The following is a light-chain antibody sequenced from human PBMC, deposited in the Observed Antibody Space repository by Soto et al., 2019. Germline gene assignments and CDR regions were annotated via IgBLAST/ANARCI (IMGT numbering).Light chain of an antibody. CDR3: QQYDEHSIT. CDR2: HAS. J-gene: IGKJ5*01. Sequence: IQTTQYPSTLSACVRDRVTITCRASQPISTWLAWYQQRPGKAPNLLIYHASSLESGVPSRFSGSGSGTEFTLSISSLQPDDFGTYYCQQYDEHSITFGQGTRLEIK. V-gene: IGKV1-5*01. CDR1: QPISTW.